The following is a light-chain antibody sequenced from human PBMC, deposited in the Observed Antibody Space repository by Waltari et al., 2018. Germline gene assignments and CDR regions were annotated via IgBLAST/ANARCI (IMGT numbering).Light chain of an antibody. CDR1: SHDVGAYNS. CDR3: SSQSSNNVVL. J-gene: IGLJ2*01. V-gene: IGLV2-14*01. Sequence: QSALTQPASVSGSPGQSVTIFCTGTSHDVGAYNSSSWYQEHPGQAPRAIIYDGSDRPSGVSDRFSGSKSGNTASLTISGLQAEDEADYYCSSQSSNNVVLFGGGTKLTVL. CDR2: DGS.